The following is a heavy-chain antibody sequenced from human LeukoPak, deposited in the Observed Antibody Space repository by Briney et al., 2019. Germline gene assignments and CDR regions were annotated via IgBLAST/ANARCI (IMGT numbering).Heavy chain of an antibody. CDR2: IKEDGSDE. CDR1: GFTFSSYW. D-gene: IGHD3-10*01. Sequence: GGSLKLSCAASGFTFSSYWMSWVRQAPGKGLEWVANIKEDGSDEYYVDSVKGRFTFSRDNAKKSLYLQMNSLRAEDTAVYYCAKDRGTLLWFGELLHPDAFDIWGQGTMVTVSS. CDR3: AKDRGTLLWFGELLHPDAFDI. J-gene: IGHJ3*02. V-gene: IGHV3-7*03.